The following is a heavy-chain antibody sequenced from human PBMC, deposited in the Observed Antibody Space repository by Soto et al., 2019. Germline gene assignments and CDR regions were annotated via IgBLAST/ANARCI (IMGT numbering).Heavy chain of an antibody. D-gene: IGHD6-19*01. CDR3: ASSGIRGWYFDL. Sequence: EVQLVESGGGLVQRGGSLRLSCAASGFTFSTYSMNWVRQAPGKGLEWLSYITTTSGTMYYADSVKGRFIISRDNAKNSLYLQINSLRDEDTAVYFCASSGIRGWYFDLWGRGTLVTVSS. V-gene: IGHV3-48*02. CDR1: GFTFSTYS. J-gene: IGHJ2*01. CDR2: ITTTSGTM.